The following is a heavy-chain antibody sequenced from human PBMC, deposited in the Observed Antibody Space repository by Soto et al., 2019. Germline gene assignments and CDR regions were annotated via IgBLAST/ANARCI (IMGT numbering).Heavy chain of an antibody. CDR3: AKEVPYYYDSSGYYPDY. CDR1: GFTFSSYA. V-gene: IGHV3-23*01. J-gene: IGHJ4*02. Sequence: EVQLLESGGGLVQPGGSLRLSCAASGFTFSSYAMSWVRQAPGKGLEWVSAISGSGGSTYYADSVKGRFTISRDNSENTLYLQMNSLRAEDTAVYYCAKEVPYYYDSSGYYPDYWGQGTLVTVSS. D-gene: IGHD3-22*01. CDR2: ISGSGGST.